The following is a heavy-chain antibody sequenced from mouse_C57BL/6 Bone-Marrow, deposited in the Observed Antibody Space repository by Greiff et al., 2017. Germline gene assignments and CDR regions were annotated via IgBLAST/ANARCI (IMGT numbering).Heavy chain of an antibody. CDR2: INPSNGCT. CDR3: ARYDWGAF. Sequence: VQLLQPGPELVKPGASVKLSCKASGYTFTSSWMNWVQQRPGQGLEWIGNINPSNGCTNYYEKFKSKATLTVDKSSSTAYMQLSSLTSEDSAVYYCARYDWGAFWGQGTLVTVSA. V-gene: IGHV1-53*01. J-gene: IGHJ3*01. D-gene: IGHD4-1*01. CDR1: GYTFTSSW.